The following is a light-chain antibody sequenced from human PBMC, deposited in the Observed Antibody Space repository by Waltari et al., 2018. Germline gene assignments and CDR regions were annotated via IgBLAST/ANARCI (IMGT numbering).Light chain of an antibody. J-gene: IGKJ1*01. CDR3: QQYDTFMWT. Sequence: DIQMTQSPSTLSASVGDRVTITCRASQSISGWLAWDQQKPGKAPKLLIYKASTLESGVPSRFSGSGSGTEFTLTINSLQPDDFATYYCQQYDTFMWTFGQGTKVDI. CDR1: QSISGW. CDR2: KAS. V-gene: IGKV1-5*03.